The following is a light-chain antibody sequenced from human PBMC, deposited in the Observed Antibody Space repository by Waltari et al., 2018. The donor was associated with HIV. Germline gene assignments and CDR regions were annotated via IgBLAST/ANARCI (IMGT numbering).Light chain of an antibody. CDR3: QQYDVWPLT. J-gene: IGKJ4*01. Sequence: DILLTQSPATLSVSPGVRGTLPCRASQSVGLKLAWYQQRPGQPPRLLVYGAATRASDVSTRFSASGSGTEFTLTITSVRSEDFATYFCQQYDVWPLTFGGGTNVDLK. V-gene: IGKV3-15*01. CDR2: GAA. CDR1: QSVGLK.